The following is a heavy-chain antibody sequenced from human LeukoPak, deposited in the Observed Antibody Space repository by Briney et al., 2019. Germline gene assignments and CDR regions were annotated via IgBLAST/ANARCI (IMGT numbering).Heavy chain of an antibody. CDR1: GGSISSGGYY. J-gene: IGHJ5*02. V-gene: IGHV4-31*03. CDR2: IYYSGST. CDR3: AIVTGTTNWFDP. Sequence: SETLSLTCTVSGGSISSGGYYWSWIRQHPGKGLEWIGYIYYSGSTNYNPSLKSRVTISVDTSKNQSSLKLSSVTAADTAVYYCAIVTGTTNWFDPWGQGTLVTVSS. D-gene: IGHD1-7*01.